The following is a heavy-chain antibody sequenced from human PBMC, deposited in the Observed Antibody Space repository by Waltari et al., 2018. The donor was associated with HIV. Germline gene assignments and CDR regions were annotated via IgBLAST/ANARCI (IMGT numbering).Heavy chain of an antibody. Sequence: QVHLEQWGTGLLRPSETLSLTCAVYGGSFSGYYWSWIRQSPGRGLEWIGEVNHVGRTNYSPSLKGRVTVSVDTSKNQFSLTMRSVTAADTAVYYCARDSAPGLAVDDDDGKFFYYGLDVWGQGTTVTVSS. D-gene: IGHD6-19*01. CDR3: ARDSAPGLAVDDDDGKFFYYGLDV. V-gene: IGHV4-34*01. CDR1: GGSFSGYY. CDR2: VNHVGRT. J-gene: IGHJ6*01.